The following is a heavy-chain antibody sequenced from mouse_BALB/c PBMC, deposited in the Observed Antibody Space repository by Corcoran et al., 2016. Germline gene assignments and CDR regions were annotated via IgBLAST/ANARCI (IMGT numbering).Heavy chain of an antibody. CDR1: GYTFTNYG. Sequence: QIQLEQSGPEMKKPGETVKISCKTSGYTFTNYGMNWVKQAPGKGLKWVGWINTYTGEPTCADDFKGRFAFSLETSASTAYLQINNIKNEDTATYFCSRRGYYGNYFDYWGQGTTLTVSS. V-gene: IGHV9-3-1*01. CDR2: INTYTGEP. D-gene: IGHD2-1*01. CDR3: SRRGYYGNYFDY. J-gene: IGHJ2*01.